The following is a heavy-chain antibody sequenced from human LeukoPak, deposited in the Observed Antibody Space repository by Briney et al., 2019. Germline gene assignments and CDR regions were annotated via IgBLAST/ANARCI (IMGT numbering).Heavy chain of an antibody. D-gene: IGHD5-12*01. V-gene: IGHV4-34*01. J-gene: IGHJ4*02. CDR3: ARAGGYSGYDIDY. CDR1: GGSFSGYY. Sequence: SETLSLTCAVYGGSFSGYYWSWVRQPPGKGLEWVGEINHSGSTNYNPSLKSRVTISVDTSKNHFSLRLSSVTAADTAVYYCARAGGYSGYDIDYWGQGTLVTVSS. CDR2: INHSGST.